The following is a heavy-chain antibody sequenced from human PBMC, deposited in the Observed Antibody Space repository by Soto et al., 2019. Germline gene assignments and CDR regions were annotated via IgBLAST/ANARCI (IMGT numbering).Heavy chain of an antibody. CDR2: IWYDGSNK. CDR1: GFTFSSYG. J-gene: IGHJ4*02. CDR3: ARDDDYYDSSGYYTSPFDY. V-gene: IGHV3-33*01. Sequence: GGSLRLSCAASGFTFSSYGMHWVRQAPGKGLEWVAVIWYDGSNKYYADSVKGRFTISRDNSKNTLYLQMNSLRAEDTAVYYCARDDDYYDSSGYYTSPFDYWGQGTLVTVSS. D-gene: IGHD3-22*01.